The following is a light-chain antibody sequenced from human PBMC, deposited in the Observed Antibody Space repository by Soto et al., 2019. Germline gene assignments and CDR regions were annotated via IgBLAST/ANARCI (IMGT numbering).Light chain of an antibody. CDR3: QQYGTSPS. Sequence: VLTQSPATLSLSPGDRVTLSCGASQRVVGGFFAWYQQKPGLAPRLIIYDTSVRASGIPDRFIGSGSGTHFTLTSSRLEPEDFAVYYCQQYGTSPSFGQGTKVEI. CDR2: DTS. J-gene: IGKJ1*01. CDR1: QRVVGGF. V-gene: IGKV3D-20*01.